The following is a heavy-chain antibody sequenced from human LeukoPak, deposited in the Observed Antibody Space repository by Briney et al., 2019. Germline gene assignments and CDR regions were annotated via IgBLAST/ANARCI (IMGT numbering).Heavy chain of an antibody. V-gene: IGHV3-9*01. CDR3: AKDRLPKRRRITMIVVTIDAFDI. D-gene: IGHD3-22*01. J-gene: IGHJ3*02. CDR1: GFTFDDYA. CDR2: ISWNSGST. Sequence: GGSLSLPCAASGFTFDDYAMHWVRHAPGKGLEWVSGISWNSGSTGYADSVKGRFTISRDNAKNSLFLQMNSLRAEDTALYYCAKDRLPKRRRITMIVVTIDAFDIWGQGTMVTVSS.